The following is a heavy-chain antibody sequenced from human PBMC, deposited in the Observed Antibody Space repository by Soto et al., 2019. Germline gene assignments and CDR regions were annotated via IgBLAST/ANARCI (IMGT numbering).Heavy chain of an antibody. V-gene: IGHV1-69*12. CDR3: ARGGERLLPDVFGVS. J-gene: IGHJ5*02. Sequence: QVQLVQSGAEVKKPGSSVKVSCQASVGTFSSYAISWVRQAPGHGLEWMGGIIPIFGTANYAEKFQGRVTITADESTSAAYMALSSLRSEDTAVYYCARGGERLLPDVFGVSWGQGTMVTVSS. CDR2: IIPIFGTA. D-gene: IGHD2-21*01. CDR1: VGTFSSYA.